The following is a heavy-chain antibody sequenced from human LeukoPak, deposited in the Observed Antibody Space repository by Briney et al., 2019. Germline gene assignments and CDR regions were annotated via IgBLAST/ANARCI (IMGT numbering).Heavy chain of an antibody. Sequence: GASVKVSCKASGYAFTSYGISWVRQAPGQGLEWMGWISTYNGNTNYAQKLQGRVTMTTDTSTSTAYMELRSLRSDDTAMYYCARDGSDVWSGYYGGNWFDPWGQGTLVTVSS. CDR3: ARDGSDVWSGYYGGNWFDP. CDR1: GYAFTSYG. V-gene: IGHV1-18*01. J-gene: IGHJ5*02. D-gene: IGHD3-3*01. CDR2: ISTYNGNT.